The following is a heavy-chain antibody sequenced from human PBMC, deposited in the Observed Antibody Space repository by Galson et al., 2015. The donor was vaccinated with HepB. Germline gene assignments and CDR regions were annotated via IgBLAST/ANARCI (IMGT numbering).Heavy chain of an antibody. V-gene: IGHV3-23*01. D-gene: IGHD4-17*01. J-gene: IGHJ4*02. Sequence: SLRLSCAASGFTFSSYAMSWVRQAPGKGLEWVSAISGSGGSTYYADSVKGRFTISRDNPKNTLYLQMNSLRAEDTAVYYCAKDWLDGDDYGDSPLLGGDYWGQGTLVTVSS. CDR3: AKDWLDGDDYGDSPLLGGDY. CDR2: ISGSGGST. CDR1: GFTFSSYA.